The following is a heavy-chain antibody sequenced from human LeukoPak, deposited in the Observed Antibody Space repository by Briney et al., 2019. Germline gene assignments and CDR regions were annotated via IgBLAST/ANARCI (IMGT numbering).Heavy chain of an antibody. Sequence: GGSLRLSCAASGFTFSIYAMSWVRQAPGKGLEWVSAISGSGDSTYYADSVKGRFTISRDNSKNTLYLQMNSLRAEDTAVYYCAKGYTINYYYHHMDVWGKGTTVTVSS. CDR1: GFTFSIYA. CDR2: ISGSGDST. J-gene: IGHJ6*03. D-gene: IGHD1-14*01. CDR3: AKGYTINYYYHHMDV. V-gene: IGHV3-23*01.